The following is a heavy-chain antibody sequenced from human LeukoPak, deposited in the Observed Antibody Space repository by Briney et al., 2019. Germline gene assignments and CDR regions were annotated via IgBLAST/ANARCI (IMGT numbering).Heavy chain of an antibody. V-gene: IGHV5-51*01. D-gene: IGHD2-2*01. Sequence: GESLKISCKGSGYTFTNYWIGWVRQMPGKGLEWMGIIYPGDSDTKYSPSFQGQINISADKSISTAYLQWSSLKASETAMYYCARKGCGSISWSNYYYYHMDVWGKGTTVTVSS. CDR2: IYPGDSDT. CDR3: ARKGCGSISWSNYYYYHMDV. J-gene: IGHJ6*03. CDR1: GYTFTNYW.